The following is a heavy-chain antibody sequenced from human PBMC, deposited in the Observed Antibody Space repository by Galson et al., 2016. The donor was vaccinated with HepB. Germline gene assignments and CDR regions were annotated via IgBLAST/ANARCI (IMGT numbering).Heavy chain of an antibody. Sequence: SLRLSCAASGSSVSVYWMHWIRQAPGKGLVWVPRINGDGNFIRYAASVKGLFTISRDNAKNTLYLQMNRLRVDDTAMYYCVRSDWFDPWGQGTLVTVSS. CDR3: VRSDWFDP. CDR2: INGDGNFI. J-gene: IGHJ5*02. V-gene: IGHV3-74*01. CDR1: GSSVSVYW.